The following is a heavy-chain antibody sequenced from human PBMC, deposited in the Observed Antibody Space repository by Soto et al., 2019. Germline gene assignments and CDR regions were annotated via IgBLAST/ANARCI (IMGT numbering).Heavy chain of an antibody. Sequence: PGGSLRLSCAASGFTFSSYSMNWVRQAPGEGLEWVSYISSSSTIYYADSVKGRFTISRDNAKNSLYLQMNSLRDEDTAVYYCARDQAGGDYATEYYYYGMNVWGQGTTVTVSS. CDR1: GFTFSSYS. V-gene: IGHV3-48*02. CDR3: ARDQAGGDYATEYYYYGMNV. CDR2: ISSSSTI. D-gene: IGHD4-17*01. J-gene: IGHJ6*02.